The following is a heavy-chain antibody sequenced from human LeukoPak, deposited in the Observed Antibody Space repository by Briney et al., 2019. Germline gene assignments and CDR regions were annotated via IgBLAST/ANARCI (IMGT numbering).Heavy chain of an antibody. V-gene: IGHV3-23*01. CDR2: INNSGGST. Sequence: PGGSLRLSCAASGFTFSSYAMNWVRQAPGKGLAWVSGINNSGGSTYYADSVKGRFTISRDNSKNTLYLQTNSLRAEDTAVYYCAKPPGLRRLDPWGQGTLVTVSS. CDR1: GFTFSSYA. CDR3: AKPPGLRRLDP. J-gene: IGHJ5*02. D-gene: IGHD5-12*01.